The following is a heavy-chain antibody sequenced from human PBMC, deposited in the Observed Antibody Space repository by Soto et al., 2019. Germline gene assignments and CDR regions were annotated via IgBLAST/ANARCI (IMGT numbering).Heavy chain of an antibody. CDR2: VYYSGST. CDR3: ARGERRSVLIVSVFDY. J-gene: IGHJ4*02. Sequence: QVEMQESGPGLVRLSETLSLTCPVSGASLTSNNYYWGWIRQSPGKGLEWIGTVYYSGSTYYNPSLKSRVSISVDMSNFSLNMRSVTAADTAVYYCARGERRSVLIVSVFDYWGQGKVVSVSS. V-gene: IGHV4-39*02. D-gene: IGHD3-16*02. CDR1: GASLTSNNYY.